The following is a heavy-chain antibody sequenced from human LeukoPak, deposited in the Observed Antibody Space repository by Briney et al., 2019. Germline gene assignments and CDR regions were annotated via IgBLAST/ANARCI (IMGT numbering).Heavy chain of an antibody. J-gene: IGHJ5*02. CDR3: ARKFYCSGGSCYSPWFDP. Sequence: GASVKVSCKASGYTFTGYYMHWVRQAPGQGLEWMGWINPNSGGTNYAQKFQGRATMTRDTSISTAYMELSRLRSDDTAVYYCARKFYCSGGSCYSPWFDPWGQGTLVTVSS. V-gene: IGHV1-2*02. CDR2: INPNSGGT. CDR1: GYTFTGYY. D-gene: IGHD2-15*01.